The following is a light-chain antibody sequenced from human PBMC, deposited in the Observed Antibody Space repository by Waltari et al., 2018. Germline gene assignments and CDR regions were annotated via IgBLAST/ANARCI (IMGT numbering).Light chain of an antibody. V-gene: IGKV3-20*01. Sequence: EVVLTQSPGTLSLSPGQTATLSCWASQSVSSSFLAWYQQRPGQAPRLLIYAAYKRAPSISDRFSGSGSGTDFTLTIRRLESEDFAVYYCQHYGSAPPYTFGQGTKLEIK. CDR1: QSVSSSF. CDR2: AAY. CDR3: QHYGSAPPYT. J-gene: IGKJ2*01.